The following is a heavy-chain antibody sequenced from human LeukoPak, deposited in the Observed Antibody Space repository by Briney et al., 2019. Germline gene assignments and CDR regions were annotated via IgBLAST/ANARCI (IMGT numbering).Heavy chain of an antibody. V-gene: IGHV4-59*01. CDR1: GGSISSYY. CDR2: IYYSGST. J-gene: IGHJ3*02. Sequence: PSETPSLTCTVSGGSISSYYWSWIRQPPGKGLEWIGYIYYSGSTNYNPSLKSRVTISVDTSKNQFSLKLSSVTAADTAVYYCARDRADFWSGYYAFDIWGQGTMVTVSS. D-gene: IGHD3-3*01. CDR3: ARDRADFWSGYYAFDI.